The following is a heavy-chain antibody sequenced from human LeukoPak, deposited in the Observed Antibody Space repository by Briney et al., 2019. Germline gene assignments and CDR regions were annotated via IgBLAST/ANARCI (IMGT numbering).Heavy chain of an antibody. V-gene: IGHV4-34*01. CDR2: INHSGST. CDR3: ARHSRDGYNYDAFDI. CDR1: GGSISGYYY. D-gene: IGHD5-24*01. Sequence: SETLSLTCAVYGGSISGYYYWSWIRQPPGRGLEWIAEINHSGSTNYNPSLESRVTISVDTSKNQFSLKLSSVTAADTAVYYCARHSRDGYNYDAFDIWGQGTMVTVSS. J-gene: IGHJ3*02.